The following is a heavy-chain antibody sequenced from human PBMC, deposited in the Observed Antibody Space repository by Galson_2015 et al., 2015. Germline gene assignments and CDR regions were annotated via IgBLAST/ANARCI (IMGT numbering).Heavy chain of an antibody. CDR2: IYYSGST. V-gene: IGHV4-61*01. CDR3: ARHYYDSSGYYTAFDY. J-gene: IGHJ4*02. D-gene: IGHD3-22*01. Sequence: TLSLTCTVSGGSVSSGSYYWSWIRQPPGKGLEWIGYIYYSGSTNYNPSLKSRVTISVDTSKNQFSLKLSSVTAADTAVYYCARHYYDSSGYYTAFDYWGQGTLVTVSS. CDR1: GGSVSSGSYY.